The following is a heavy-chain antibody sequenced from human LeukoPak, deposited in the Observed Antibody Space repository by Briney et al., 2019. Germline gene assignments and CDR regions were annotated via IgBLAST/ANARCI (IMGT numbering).Heavy chain of an antibody. D-gene: IGHD7-27*01. V-gene: IGHV1-8*03. CDR3: ARGYRSFWGSRKPLYYFDY. Sequence: ASVKVSCKASGYTFTSYDINWVRQATGQGLEWMGWMNPNSGNTGYAQKFQGRVTITRNTSISTAYMELSSLRSEDTAVYYCARGYRSFWGSRKPLYYFDYWGQGTLVTVSS. CDR1: GYTFTSYD. J-gene: IGHJ4*02. CDR2: MNPNSGNT.